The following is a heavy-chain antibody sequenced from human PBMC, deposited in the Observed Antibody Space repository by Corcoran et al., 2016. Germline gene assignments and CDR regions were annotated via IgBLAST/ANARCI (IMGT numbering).Heavy chain of an antibody. Sequence: QVQLVQSGAEVKKPGSSVKVSCKASGGTFSSYAFIWVRQAPGQGLEWMGGIIPIFGTANYAQQFQGRVTITADESTSTAYMELGSLRSEDTAVYYCAGARNGYKSDAFDIWGQGTMVTVSS. CDR2: IIPIFGTA. CDR3: AGARNGYKSDAFDI. V-gene: IGHV1-69*01. CDR1: GGTFSSYA. J-gene: IGHJ3*02. D-gene: IGHD5-12*01.